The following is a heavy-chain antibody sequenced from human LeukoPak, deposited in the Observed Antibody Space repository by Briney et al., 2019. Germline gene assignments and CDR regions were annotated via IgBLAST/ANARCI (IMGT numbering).Heavy chain of an antibody. Sequence: PGGSLRLSCAASGFTFADYAMHWVRQVPGKGLEWVCPISGDGGSTYYADAVKGRFTISRDNSKNSLDLQMNSLRTEDTALYYCAKDTARGYSSGWGAFEIWGQGTMITVSS. V-gene: IGHV3-43*02. CDR3: AKDTARGYSSGWGAFEI. D-gene: IGHD6-19*01. CDR2: ISGDGGST. J-gene: IGHJ3*02. CDR1: GFTFADYA.